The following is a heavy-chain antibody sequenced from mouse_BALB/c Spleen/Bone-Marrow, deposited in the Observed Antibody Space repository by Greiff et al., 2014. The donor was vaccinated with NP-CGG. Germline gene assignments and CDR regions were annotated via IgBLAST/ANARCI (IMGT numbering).Heavy chain of an antibody. CDR1: CYPITRGYC. V-gene: IGHV3-1*02. D-gene: IGHD2-3*01. J-gene: IGHJ4*01. CDR3: ARRGYDGYYYYAMDY. CDR2: IHYSGST. Sequence: QLQQSRTDLVKPFQSLSLTCTVTCYPITRGYCWDWVRPFSGNKMEWMGYIHYSGSTNYNPSLKSRISITRDTSKNQFFLQLNSVTTEDTATYYCARRGYDGYYYYAMDYWGQGTSVTVSS.